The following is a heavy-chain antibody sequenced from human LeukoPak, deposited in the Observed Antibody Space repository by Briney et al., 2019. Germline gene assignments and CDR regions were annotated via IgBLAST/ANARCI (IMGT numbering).Heavy chain of an antibody. J-gene: IGHJ4*02. Sequence: GGSLRLSCAASGFTFSNAWMSWVRQAPGKGLEWVGRIKSKTDGGTTDYAAPVKGRFTISRDDSKNTLYLQMNSLKTEDTAVYYCTTHAYYYDSSGYYPDCFDYWGQGTLVTVSS. D-gene: IGHD3-22*01. CDR3: TTHAYYYDSSGYYPDCFDY. CDR1: GFTFSNAW. V-gene: IGHV3-15*01. CDR2: IKSKTDGGTT.